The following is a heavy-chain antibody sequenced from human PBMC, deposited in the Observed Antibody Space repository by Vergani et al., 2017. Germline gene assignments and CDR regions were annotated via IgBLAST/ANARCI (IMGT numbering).Heavy chain of an antibody. D-gene: IGHD4-17*01. CDR1: NDSVSNTFYY. CDR2: IYYSGST. CDR3: ATTSAGGDYAPNWFDP. Sequence: QVQLQESGPGLVKPSETLSLTCTVSNDSVSNTFYYWGWIRQTPGKGLEWIGSIYYSGSTYYNPSLESRVTMSVDTSKSQFSLKLSSVTAADTAVYYCATTSAGGDYAPNWFDPWGQGTLVTVSS. J-gene: IGHJ5*02. V-gene: IGHV4-39*01.